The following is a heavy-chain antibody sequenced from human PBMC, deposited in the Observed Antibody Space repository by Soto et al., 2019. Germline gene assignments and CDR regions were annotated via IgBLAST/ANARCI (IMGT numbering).Heavy chain of an antibody. CDR2: ILNDASGH. J-gene: IGHJ4*02. D-gene: IGHD4-17*01. CDR1: GFTFSRHG. Sequence: QVQLVESGGGVVQPGTSLRLSCAASGFTFSRHGMHWVRQTPGKGLEWLAVILNDASGHWYADSVKGRFTISRDNFENTLYLQMNGLRIDVTAMYYCARDDDYPDNGFDYWGQGTLVTVSS. V-gene: IGHV3-33*01. CDR3: ARDDDYPDNGFDY.